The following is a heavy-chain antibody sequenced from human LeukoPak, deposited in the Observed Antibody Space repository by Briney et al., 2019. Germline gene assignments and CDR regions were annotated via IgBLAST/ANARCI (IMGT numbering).Heavy chain of an antibody. CDR2: INLSAGST. CDR1: GYTFTSYY. V-gene: IGHV1-46*01. CDR3: ARDPWFDP. Sequence: ASVKVSCKASGYTFTSYYIHWVRQAPGQGLAWMGIINLSAGSTSYAQKFQGRLTMTRDTSTSTVYMELSSLRSEDTAVYYCARDPWFDPWGQGTLVTVSS. J-gene: IGHJ5*02.